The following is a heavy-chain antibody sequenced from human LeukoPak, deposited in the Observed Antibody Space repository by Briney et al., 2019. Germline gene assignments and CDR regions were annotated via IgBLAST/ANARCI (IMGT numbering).Heavy chain of an antibody. CDR3: ARERDDFWSGYYPNDY. CDR1: GGSISSGSYY. V-gene: IGHV4-61*02. D-gene: IGHD3-3*01. J-gene: IGHJ4*02. CDR2: IYTSGRT. Sequence: SETLSLTCTVSGGSISSGSYYWSWIRQPAGKGLEWIGRIYTSGRTNYNPSLKSRVTISVDTSKNQFSLKLSSVTAADTAVYYCARERDDFWSGYYPNDYWGQGTLVTVSS.